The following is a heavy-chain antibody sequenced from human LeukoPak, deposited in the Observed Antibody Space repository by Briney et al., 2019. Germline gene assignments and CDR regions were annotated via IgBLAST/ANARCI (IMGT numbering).Heavy chain of an antibody. Sequence: PSETLSLTCTVSGDSISSYYWSWIRQPAGKGLEWIGRIYTSGSTNYNPSLKSRVTMSVDTSKNQFSLKLSSVTAADTAVYYCARMTTVTMSIYYYYYMDVWGKGTTVTVSS. V-gene: IGHV4-4*07. CDR1: GDSISSYY. J-gene: IGHJ6*03. CDR3: ARMTTVTMSIYYYYYMDV. CDR2: IYTSGST. D-gene: IGHD4-17*01.